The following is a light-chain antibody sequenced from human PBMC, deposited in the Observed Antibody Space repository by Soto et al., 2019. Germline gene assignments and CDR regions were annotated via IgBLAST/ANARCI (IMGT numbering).Light chain of an antibody. V-gene: IGKV1-5*01. CDR1: QSISTW. Sequence: DIQMTQSPSTLSASVGDRVTITCRASQSISTWLAWYQQKPGKAPNLLIYDASTLESGVPSRFSGGGSGTEFTLTISSLQPEDFATYYCQQYNTFSWTFGQGTKVEIK. CDR2: DAS. J-gene: IGKJ1*01. CDR3: QQYNTFSWT.